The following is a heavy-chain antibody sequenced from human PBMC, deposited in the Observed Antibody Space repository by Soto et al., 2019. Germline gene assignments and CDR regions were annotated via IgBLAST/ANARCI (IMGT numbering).Heavy chain of an antibody. J-gene: IGHJ1*01. V-gene: IGHV3-30*03. D-gene: IGHD2-15*01. CDR3: VAWFLGYCRGGSCYDYYQY. Sequence: QVYLVESGGGVVQPGRSLRLSCAASGFTFSLSGMHWVRQAPGKGLEFVAVISDDGPYTSYSDSVKGRFTISRDNSNSALYLQMSALRAEDTAIYSCVAWFLGYCRGGSCYDYYQYWGQGTVVSVS. CDR1: GFTFSLSG. CDR2: ISDDGPYT.